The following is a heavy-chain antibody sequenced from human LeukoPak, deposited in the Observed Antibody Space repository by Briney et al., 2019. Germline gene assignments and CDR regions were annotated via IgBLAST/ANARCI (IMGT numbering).Heavy chain of an antibody. CDR3: AKVKLGYCSSTSCEGFDY. D-gene: IGHD2-2*01. CDR1: GFTFSSYG. V-gene: IGHV3-30*18. Sequence: PGGSLRLSCAASGFTFSSYGMHWVRQAPGKGLEWVAVISYDGSNKYYADSVKGRFTISRDNSKNTLYLQMNRLRAEDTAVYYCAKVKLGYCSSTSCEGFDYWGQGTLVTVSS. CDR2: ISYDGSNK. J-gene: IGHJ4*02.